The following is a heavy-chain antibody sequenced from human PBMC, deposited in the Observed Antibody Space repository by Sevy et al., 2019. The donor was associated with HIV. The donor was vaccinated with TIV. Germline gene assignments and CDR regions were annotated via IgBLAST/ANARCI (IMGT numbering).Heavy chain of an antibody. CDR3: AKGALRSKLHYYYGMDV. J-gene: IGHJ6*02. Sequence: GGSLRLSCAASGFTFDDYAMHWVRQAPGKGLEWVSGISWNSGSIGYADSVKGRFTISRDNAKNSLYLQMNSLRAEDTALYYCAKGALRSKLHYYYGMDVWGQGTTVTVSS. CDR2: ISWNSGSI. D-gene: IGHD4-17*01. CDR1: GFTFDDYA. V-gene: IGHV3-9*01.